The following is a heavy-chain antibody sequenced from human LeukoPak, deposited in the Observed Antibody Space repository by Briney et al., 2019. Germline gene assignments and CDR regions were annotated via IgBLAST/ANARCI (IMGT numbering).Heavy chain of an antibody. CDR1: GFTFRRHW. CDR2: IKEDGREN. J-gene: IGHJ4*02. D-gene: IGHD2-15*01. Sequence: GGSLRLSCAASGFTFRRHWTSWVRQAPGKGLEWVANIKEDGRENKYVDSVKDRFTISRDNTKNLVYLQMSGLRVDDTAIYYCARDKEGGSNDHWGQGTLVTVSS. CDR3: ARDKEGGSNDH. V-gene: IGHV3-7*01.